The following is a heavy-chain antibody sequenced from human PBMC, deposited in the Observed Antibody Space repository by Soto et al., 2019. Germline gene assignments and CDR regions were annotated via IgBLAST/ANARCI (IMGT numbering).Heavy chain of an antibody. Sequence: QVQVVQSGAEVKKPGSSVKVSCKVSGGIFTNNAISWVRQAPGQGLEWLGGVIPLFDTAYYAQIFRGRLMISADGATTTAYIELSGLTSADTAVYFCATGGHNDGYNFYHGMDVWGQETTVTVS. V-gene: IGHV1-69*01. CDR2: VIPLFDTA. D-gene: IGHD5-18*01. J-gene: IGHJ6*02. CDR3: ATGGHNDGYNFYHGMDV. CDR1: GGIFTNNA.